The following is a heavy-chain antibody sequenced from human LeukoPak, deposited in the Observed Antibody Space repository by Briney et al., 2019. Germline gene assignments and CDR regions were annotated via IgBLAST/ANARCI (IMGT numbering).Heavy chain of an antibody. J-gene: IGHJ4*02. V-gene: IGHV3-30*18. Sequence: GGSLILTCAASGVSFSNYGRHWVRQAPGKGLEWVAVISYDGSNKYYADSVNGGFAISRDNSKNTLYLQMNSLRAEDTAVYYCAKAYGYCTTTSCSHEEFDYWGQGTLVTVSS. D-gene: IGHD2-2*01. CDR1: GVSFSNYG. CDR3: AKAYGYCTTTSCSHEEFDY. CDR2: ISYDGSNK.